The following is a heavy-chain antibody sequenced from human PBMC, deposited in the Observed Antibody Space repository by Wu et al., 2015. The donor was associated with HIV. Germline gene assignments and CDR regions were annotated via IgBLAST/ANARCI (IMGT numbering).Heavy chain of an antibody. V-gene: IGHV1-69*13. CDR3: ARGSLLCFGELPSRQNSDGNWFDP. Sequence: QVQLVQSGAEVKKPGSSVKVSCKASGGTFSSYAISWVRQAPGQGLEWMGRIIPIFGTANYAQKFQGRVTIAADESTSTAYMELSSLRSEDTAVYYRARGSLLCFGELPSRQNSDGNWFDPWGQGTLVTVSS. D-gene: IGHD3-10*01. CDR1: GGTFSSYA. CDR2: IIPIFGTA. J-gene: IGHJ5*02.